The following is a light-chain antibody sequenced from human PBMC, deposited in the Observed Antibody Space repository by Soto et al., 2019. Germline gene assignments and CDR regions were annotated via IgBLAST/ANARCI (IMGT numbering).Light chain of an antibody. CDR3: CSYTNTNTLV. Sequence: QAVVTQPASVSGSPGQSITISCTGTSSDVGGYNYVSWYQQHPGKAPKVMIYEVSNRPSGVSNRFSGSKSGNTASLTISGLQAEDEADYCCSYTNTNTLVFGTGTKLTVL. J-gene: IGLJ1*01. V-gene: IGLV2-14*01. CDR1: SSDVGGYNY. CDR2: EVS.